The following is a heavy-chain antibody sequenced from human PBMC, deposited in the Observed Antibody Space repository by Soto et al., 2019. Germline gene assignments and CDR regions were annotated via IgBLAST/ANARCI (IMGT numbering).Heavy chain of an antibody. J-gene: IGHJ3*02. D-gene: IGHD1-26*01. CDR3: ASAPGATSHDAFDI. Sequence: ASVKVSCKASGYTFTSYGISWVRQAPGQGLEGMGWISAYNGNTNYAQKLQGRVTMTTDTSTSTAYMELRSLRSDDTAVYYCASAPGATSHDAFDIWGQGTMVTVSS. CDR1: GYTFTSYG. CDR2: ISAYNGNT. V-gene: IGHV1-18*01.